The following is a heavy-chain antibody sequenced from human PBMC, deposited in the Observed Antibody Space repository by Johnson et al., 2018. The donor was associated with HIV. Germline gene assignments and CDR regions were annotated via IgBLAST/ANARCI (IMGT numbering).Heavy chain of an antibody. CDR2: ISSSGSTI. D-gene: IGHD3-3*01. CDR1: GFTFSDYY. V-gene: IGHV3-11*04. Sequence: QMQLVESGGGLVKPGGSLRLSCAASGFTFSDYYMSWIRQAPGKGLEWVSYISSSGSTIYYADSVKGRFTISRDNSKNTLYLQMNSLRAEDTAVYYCARAGVVFSTASHDAFDIWGQGTMVTVSS. J-gene: IGHJ3*02. CDR3: ARAGVVFSTASHDAFDI.